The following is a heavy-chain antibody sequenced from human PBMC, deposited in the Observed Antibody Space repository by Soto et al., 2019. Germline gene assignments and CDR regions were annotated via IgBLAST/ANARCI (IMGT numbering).Heavy chain of an antibody. CDR3: AIRAPHDYGDCAFDY. Sequence: GGSLRLSCAASGFTCSSHWMSWVRQSPGKGLEWVANIKQDGSEKYYVDSVKGRFTISRDNAKNSLYLQMNSLRAEDTAVYYCAIRAPHDYGDCAFDYWSEGTLVTVSS. D-gene: IGHD4-17*01. V-gene: IGHV3-7*01. CDR1: GFTCSSHW. J-gene: IGHJ4*02. CDR2: IKQDGSEK.